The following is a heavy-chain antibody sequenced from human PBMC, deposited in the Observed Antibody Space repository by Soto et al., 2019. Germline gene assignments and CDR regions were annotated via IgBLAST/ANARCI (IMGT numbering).Heavy chain of an antibody. D-gene: IGHD3-10*01. CDR2: IIPILGIA. CDR1: GGTFSSYT. J-gene: IGHJ4*02. Sequence: QVQLVQSGAEVKKPGSSVKVSCKASGGTFSSYTISWVRQAPGQWLEWMGRIIPILGIANYAQKFQGRVTITADKSTSTAYMELSSLRSEDPAVYYCARSDYGSGSNFEHLGQGTLVTVPS. CDR3: ARSDYGSGSNFEH. V-gene: IGHV1-69*02.